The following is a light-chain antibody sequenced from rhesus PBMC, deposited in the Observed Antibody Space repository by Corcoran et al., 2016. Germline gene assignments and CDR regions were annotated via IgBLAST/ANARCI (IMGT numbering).Light chain of an antibody. CDR3: YQHSSGYS. CDR2: GAS. J-gene: IGKJ2*01. CDR1: QSVSSY. Sequence: QVILTQSPATLSLSPGERATLSCRASQSVSSYLAWYQQKPGQAPRRLIYGASSRATGIPDRFSGSGSGRDCTLTISSLEAEEVGVYHCYQHSSGYSFGQGTKVEIK. V-gene: IGKV3-10*01.